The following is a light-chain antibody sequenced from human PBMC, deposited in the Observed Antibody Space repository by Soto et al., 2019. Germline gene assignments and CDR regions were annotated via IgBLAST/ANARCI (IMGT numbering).Light chain of an antibody. Sequence: IQMTQSPSTLAASLGDRVTITCGASQGISQYVARYQQKPGKAPKLLIYAAVVLQGGIPSRFRGSGSATEFILTISGLPPEDFETYYCQQVNYYPFTFGGGTKVDIK. V-gene: IGKV1-9*01. CDR1: QGISQY. J-gene: IGKJ4*01. CDR2: AAV. CDR3: QQVNYYPFT.